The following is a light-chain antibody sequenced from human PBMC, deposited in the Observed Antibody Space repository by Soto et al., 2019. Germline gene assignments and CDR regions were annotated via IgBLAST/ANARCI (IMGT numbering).Light chain of an antibody. J-gene: IGLJ1*01. CDR3: SSYTSFKTLV. V-gene: IGLV2-14*01. CDR2: DVT. Sequence: QSVLTQPASVSESPGQSITISCTGSSSDVGGYKYVSWYQQHPGKAPKHLIYDVTNRPSGVSNRFSGSKSGYTASLTISGLQSEDEADYYCSSYTSFKTLVFGTGTKVTVL. CDR1: SSDVGGYKY.